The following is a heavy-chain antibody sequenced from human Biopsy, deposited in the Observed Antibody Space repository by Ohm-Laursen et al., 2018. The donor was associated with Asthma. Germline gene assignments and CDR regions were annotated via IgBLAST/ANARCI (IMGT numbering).Heavy chain of an antibody. J-gene: IGHJ6*02. CDR3: ARMNTLIQAANYFSYAMDV. Sequence: SQTLSLTCAVSGASINSGGYSWNWIRQPPRKGPEVVSYLFLSGDTHYNPSLKSRVTISVDRSQRQFSLKVNSVTAADTAVYYCARMNTLIQAANYFSYAMDVWGQGTTVTVSS. CDR2: LFLSGDT. D-gene: IGHD3-9*01. CDR1: GASINSGGYS. V-gene: IGHV4-30-2*01.